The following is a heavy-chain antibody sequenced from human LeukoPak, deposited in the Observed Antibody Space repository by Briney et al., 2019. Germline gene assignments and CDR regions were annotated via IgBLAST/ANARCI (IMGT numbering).Heavy chain of an antibody. D-gene: IGHD4-17*01. CDR1: GYTFTGYY. J-gene: IGHJ4*02. CDR3: ARDGETNDYGDHPFDY. V-gene: IGHV1-2*06. Sequence: ASVKVSCKASGYTFTGYYMHWVRQAPGQGLEWMGRINPNSGGTNYAQKFQGRVTMTRDTSISTAYMELSRLRSDDTAVYYCARDGETNDYGDHPFDYWGQGTLVTVSS. CDR2: INPNSGGT.